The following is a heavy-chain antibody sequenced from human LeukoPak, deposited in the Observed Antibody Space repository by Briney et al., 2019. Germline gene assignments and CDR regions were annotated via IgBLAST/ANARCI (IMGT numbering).Heavy chain of an antibody. Sequence: GESLKISCKVSGYSFSTYWIGWVRQMPGKGLEWMGIIYPGDSETRYSPSFHGQVTISADKSISTAYLQWSSLKASDIAMYYCARQWESELPYFDYWGQGTLVTVSS. D-gene: IGHD1-7*01. CDR2: IYPGDSET. V-gene: IGHV5-51*01. CDR3: ARQWESELPYFDY. CDR1: GYSFSTYW. J-gene: IGHJ4*02.